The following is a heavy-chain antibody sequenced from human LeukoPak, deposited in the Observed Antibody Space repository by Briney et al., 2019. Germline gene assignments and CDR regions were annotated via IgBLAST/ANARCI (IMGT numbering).Heavy chain of an antibody. J-gene: IGHJ4*02. Sequence: SETLSLTCAVYGGSFSGYYWSWIRQPPGKGLEWIGEINHSGSTNYNPSLKSRVAISVDTSKNQLSLKLSSVTAADTAVYYCARGDYDFWSGYYNPHFDYWGQGTLVTVSS. V-gene: IGHV4-34*01. CDR3: ARGDYDFWSGYYNPHFDY. D-gene: IGHD3-3*01. CDR2: INHSGST. CDR1: GGSFSGYY.